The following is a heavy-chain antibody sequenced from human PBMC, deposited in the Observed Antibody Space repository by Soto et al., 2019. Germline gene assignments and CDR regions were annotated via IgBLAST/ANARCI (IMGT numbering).Heavy chain of an antibody. CDR2: IIPMFGSP. CDR3: ARGGFVAGLYNALDA. CDR1: GGTLSTNA. Sequence: QVQLVQSGAEVKKAGSSVKVSCKTSGGTLSTNAISWVRQAPGQGLEWMGAIIPMFGSPKYAQKLQGRVTITADNPTSTIYMEMISLTSADTAVYYCARGGFVAGLYNALDAWGQGTTVAVSS. J-gene: IGHJ6*02. V-gene: IGHV1-69*06. D-gene: IGHD6-19*01.